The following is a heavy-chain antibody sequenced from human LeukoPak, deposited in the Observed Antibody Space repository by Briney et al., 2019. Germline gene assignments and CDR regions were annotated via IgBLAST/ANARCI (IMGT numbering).Heavy chain of an antibody. CDR1: GYTFTSYD. CDR3: ARGGPVDFRDYGGYHYGKGG. Sequence: ASVKVSCKASGYTFTSYDINWVRQATGQGLEWMGWMNPNSGNTGYAQKFQGRVTMTRNTSISTAYMELSSLRSEDTAVYYCARGGPVDFRDYGGYHYGKGGWGQGTTVTVSS. J-gene: IGHJ6*02. V-gene: IGHV1-8*01. D-gene: IGHD4-23*01. CDR2: MNPNSGNT.